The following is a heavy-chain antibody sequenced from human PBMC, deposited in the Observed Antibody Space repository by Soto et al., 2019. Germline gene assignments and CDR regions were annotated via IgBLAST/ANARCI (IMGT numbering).Heavy chain of an antibody. V-gene: IGHV3-30-3*01. CDR2: ISYDGSNK. D-gene: IGHD1-26*01. CDR3: AREGGSYHYYYYGMDV. CDR1: GFTFSSYA. Sequence: GGSLRLSCAASGFTFSSYAMHWVRQAPGKGLEWVAVISYDGSNKYYADSVKGRFTISRDNSKNTLYLQMNSLRAEDTAVYYCAREGGSYHYYYYGMDVWGQGTTVTVSS. J-gene: IGHJ6*02.